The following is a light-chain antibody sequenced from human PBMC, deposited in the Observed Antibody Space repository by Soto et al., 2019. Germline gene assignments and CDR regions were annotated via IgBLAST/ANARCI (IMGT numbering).Light chain of an antibody. Sequence: EIVLTQSPGTLSLSPGERATVSSRASQSVSSSDLAWYQQKPGQPPRLLINGASGRATGIPDRFSGSGSGTDFTLTISRLEPEDFAVYYCQQYGSSPFAFGGGTKVEIK. V-gene: IGKV3-20*01. J-gene: IGKJ4*01. CDR2: GAS. CDR1: QSVSSSD. CDR3: QQYGSSPFA.